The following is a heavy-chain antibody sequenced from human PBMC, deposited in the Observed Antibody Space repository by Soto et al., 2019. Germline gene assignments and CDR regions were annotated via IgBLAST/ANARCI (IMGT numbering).Heavy chain of an antibody. CDR2: IIPILGSP. J-gene: IGHJ4*02. V-gene: IGHV1-69*01. D-gene: IGHD3-10*01. CDR1: GGPFSSFA. CDR3: ARLVQMLWAYFDY. Sequence: QVQLVQSGAEVKKPGSSVKVSCKASGGPFSSFALNWVRQAPGQGLEWMGGIIPILGSPNYPQTFQGRVTITADESTSTVYLDLSSLKSEDTAVYYCARLVQMLWAYFDYWSQGTLVTVSS.